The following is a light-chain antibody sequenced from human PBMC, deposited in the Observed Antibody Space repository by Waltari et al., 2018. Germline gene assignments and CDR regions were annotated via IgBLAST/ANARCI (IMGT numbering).Light chain of an antibody. CDR1: SSNIGSTY. J-gene: IGLJ3*02. Sequence: QSVVTQPPSASGTPGQRVTISCSGSSSNIGSTYVFWYQQFPGTAPRLLIYRNDQRPSGVPERFSGSKSGTSASLAINGLRSEDEADYYCAAWDGGLKVRLFGGGTKLTVL. CDR3: AAWDGGLKVRL. CDR2: RND. V-gene: IGLV1-47*01.